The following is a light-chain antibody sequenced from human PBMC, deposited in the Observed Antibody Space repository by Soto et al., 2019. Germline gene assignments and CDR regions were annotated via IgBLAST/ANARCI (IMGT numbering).Light chain of an antibody. V-gene: IGKV3-11*01. CDR2: DAS. J-gene: IGKJ3*01. CDR3: HQRSTWPFT. Sequence: EIVLTQAPATLYLSPGERATLSCRASQSISSYLAWYQQKPDQAPRLLIYDASNRATGFPARFSGSGSGTDFTLTISSLEPEDFAVYYCHQRSTWPFTFGPGTKVDIK. CDR1: QSISSY.